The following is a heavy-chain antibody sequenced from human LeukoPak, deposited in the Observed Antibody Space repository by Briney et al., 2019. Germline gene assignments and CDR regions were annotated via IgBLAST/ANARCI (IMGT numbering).Heavy chain of an antibody. Sequence: GSLRLSCAASGFTFSIYWMSWVRQAPGKGLEWVANIKQDGNEKYYVDSVKGRFTISRDNAKNSLYLQMNSLRAEDTAVYYCARDLVLLEYYYDSSGYYGDYWGQGTLVTVSS. CDR1: GFTFSIYW. CDR3: ARDLVLLEYYYDSSGYYGDY. D-gene: IGHD3-22*01. J-gene: IGHJ4*02. CDR2: IKQDGNEK. V-gene: IGHV3-7*01.